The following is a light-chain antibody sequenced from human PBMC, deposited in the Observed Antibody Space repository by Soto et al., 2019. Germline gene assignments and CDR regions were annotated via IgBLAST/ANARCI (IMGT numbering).Light chain of an antibody. Sequence: EIVMTQSPATLSVSTGESATVSCRASQNINSNLAWYQQKSGQAPRLLIYRASTMATGIPARFSGSGSGTEFTLTISSLQPDDFATYYCQQYNSYSYTFGQRTRLEI. CDR2: RAS. J-gene: IGKJ5*01. V-gene: IGKV3-15*01. CDR1: QNINSN. CDR3: QQYNSYSYT.